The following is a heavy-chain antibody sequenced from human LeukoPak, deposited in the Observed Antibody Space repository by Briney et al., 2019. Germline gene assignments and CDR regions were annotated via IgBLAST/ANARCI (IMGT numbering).Heavy chain of an antibody. CDR3: ATYSGGVIPYYHYYMDV. J-gene: IGHJ6*03. V-gene: IGHV4-34*01. Sequence: SETLSLTCAVYGGSFSGYYWSWIRQPPGKGLEWIGEINHSGSTNYNPSLKSRVTISVDTSKNQFSLKLSSVTAADTAVYYCATYSGGVIPYYHYYMDVWGKGTTVTVSS. CDR1: GGSFSGYY. D-gene: IGHD3-10*01. CDR2: INHSGST.